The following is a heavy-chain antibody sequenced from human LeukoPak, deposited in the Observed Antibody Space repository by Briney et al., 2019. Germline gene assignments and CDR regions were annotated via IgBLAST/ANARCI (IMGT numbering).Heavy chain of an antibody. V-gene: IGHV3-21*01. CDR2: ISSSSSYI. CDR1: GFTFSSYS. CDR3: ARAVDPWSPFSAFDI. J-gene: IGHJ3*02. D-gene: IGHD2-8*01. Sequence: GGSLRLSCAASGFTFSSYSMNWVRQAPGKGLEWVSSISSSSSYIYYADSVKGRFTISKDNAKNSLYLQMNSLRAEDTAVYYCARAVDPWSPFSAFDIWGQGTMVTVSS.